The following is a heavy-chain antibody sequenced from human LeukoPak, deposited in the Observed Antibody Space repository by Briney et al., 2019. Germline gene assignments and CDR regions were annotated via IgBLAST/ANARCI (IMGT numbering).Heavy chain of an antibody. D-gene: IGHD1-14*01. CDR1: GFTVSSNS. CDR3: AKDGPERIFEY. V-gene: IGHV3-30*18. CDR2: IAYDSSHK. J-gene: IGHJ4*02. Sequence: GGSLRLSCAASGFTVSSNSMSWVRQAPGKGLEWVAVIAYDSSHKYCADSVKGRFTISRDNSKNTLYLQMNSLRPEDTAVYYCAKDGPERIFEYWGQGTPVTVSA.